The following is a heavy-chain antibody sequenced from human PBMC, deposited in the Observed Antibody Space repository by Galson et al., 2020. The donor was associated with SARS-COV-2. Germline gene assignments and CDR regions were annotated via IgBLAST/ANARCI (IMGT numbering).Heavy chain of an antibody. Sequence: HGESLKISCKGSGYSFTSYWISWVRQMPGKGLEWMGRIDPSDSYTNYSPSFQGHVTISADKSISTAYLQWSSLKASDTVMYYCARTHPGEGALDYWGQGTLVTVSS. J-gene: IGHJ4*02. CDR1: GYSFTSYW. CDR3: ARTHPGEGALDY. V-gene: IGHV5-10-1*01. D-gene: IGHD3-16*01. CDR2: IDPSDSYT.